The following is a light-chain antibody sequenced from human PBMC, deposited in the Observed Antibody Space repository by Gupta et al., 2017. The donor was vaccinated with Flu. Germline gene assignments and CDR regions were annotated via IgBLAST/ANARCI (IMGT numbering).Light chain of an antibody. CDR1: QSVSSSY. V-gene: IGKV3-20*01. CDR3: QQYGSSPYT. Sequence: DSVLTQSPGTLSLSPGERATLPCRASQSVSSSYLAWYQQKPGQAPRLLIYGASSRATGIPDRFSGSGSGTDFTLTISRLEPEDFAVYYCQQYGSSPYTFGQGTKLEIK. J-gene: IGKJ2*01. CDR2: GAS.